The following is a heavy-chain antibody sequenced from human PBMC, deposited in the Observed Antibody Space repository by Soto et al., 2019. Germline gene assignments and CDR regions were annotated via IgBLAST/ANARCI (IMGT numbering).Heavy chain of an antibody. D-gene: IGHD1-1*01. CDR3: AGIRYDDYYYGMDV. CDR2: ISYDGSNK. Sequence: SLILSCAASGFSFSTYGMHWVRQAPGKGLEWVAVISYDGSNKYYVDAVRGRFTISRDNXXXXXXLXIXSXXXXDTXVYYCAGIRYDDYYYGMDVWGQGTTVTVSS. J-gene: IGHJ6*02. V-gene: IGHV3-30*03. CDR1: GFSFSTYG.